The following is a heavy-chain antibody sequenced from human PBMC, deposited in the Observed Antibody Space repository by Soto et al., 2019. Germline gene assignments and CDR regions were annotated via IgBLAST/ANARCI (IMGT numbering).Heavy chain of an antibody. CDR2: IIPIFGTA. D-gene: IGHD2-15*01. Sequence: GASVKVSCKASGGTFSSYAISWVRQAPGQGLERMGGIIPIFGTANYAQKFQGRVTITADKSTSTAYMELSSLRSEDTAVYYCAVRPDEILGYFSGGTCPGTVYWCQGTLLTGSS. V-gene: IGHV1-69*06. J-gene: IGHJ4*02. CDR3: AVRPDEILGYFSGGTCPGTVY. CDR1: GGTFSSYA.